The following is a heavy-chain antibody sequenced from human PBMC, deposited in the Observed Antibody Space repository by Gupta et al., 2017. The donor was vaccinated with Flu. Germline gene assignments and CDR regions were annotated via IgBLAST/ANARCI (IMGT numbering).Heavy chain of an antibody. V-gene: IGHV3-48*01. CDR3: AGGLTDSGWYGNY. CDR2: ISSTSSTT. Sequence: RQAPGKGLEWISYISSTSSTTYYADSVKGRFTISRDNAKNSLYLQMNSLRAEDTAVYYCAGGLTDSGWYGNYWGQGTLVTVSS. D-gene: IGHD6-19*01. J-gene: IGHJ4*02.